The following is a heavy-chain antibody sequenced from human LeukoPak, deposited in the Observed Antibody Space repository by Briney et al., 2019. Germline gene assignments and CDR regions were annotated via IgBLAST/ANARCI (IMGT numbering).Heavy chain of an antibody. V-gene: IGHV3-48*04. J-gene: IGHJ3*02. Sequence: GGSLRLSCAASGFTFSTYSMKWVRQAPGKGLEWVSYISSSSSTIYYADSVRGRFTISRDNAKNSLYLQMNSLRAEDTAVYYCARETDDIVAMIDIWGQGTMVTVSS. CDR1: GFTFSTYS. CDR2: ISSSSSTI. CDR3: ARETDDIVAMIDI. D-gene: IGHD5-12*01.